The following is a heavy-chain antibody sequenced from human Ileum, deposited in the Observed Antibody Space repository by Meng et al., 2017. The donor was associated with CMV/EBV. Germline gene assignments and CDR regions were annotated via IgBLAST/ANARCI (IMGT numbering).Heavy chain of an antibody. J-gene: IGHJ4*02. CDR2: IYVSGST. CDR1: GGSITSYY. CDR3: AKGTGVTDPFDY. V-gene: IGHV4-4*07. Sequence: QVQLQESGPGLVKPSETLSLTCSISGGSITSYYWSWIRQPAGKGLEWIGRIYVSGSTNYNPSLKSRVTMSVDTSKNQFSLKLSSVTAADTAIYYCAKGTGVTDPFDYWGQGTLVPSPQ. D-gene: IGHD1-14*01.